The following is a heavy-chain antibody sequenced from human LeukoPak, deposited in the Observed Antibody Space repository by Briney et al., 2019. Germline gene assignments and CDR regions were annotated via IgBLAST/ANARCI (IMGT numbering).Heavy chain of an antibody. Sequence: SETLSLTCAVYGGSFSGYYWSWIRHPPGKGLEWIGEINHSGSTNYNPSLKSRVTISVDTSKNQFSLKLTFVTAADTAVYYCASYYGSGSYPLFNYWGQGTLVTVSS. CDR3: ASYYGSGSYPLFNY. CDR1: GGSFSGYY. V-gene: IGHV4-34*01. D-gene: IGHD3-10*01. CDR2: INHSGST. J-gene: IGHJ4*02.